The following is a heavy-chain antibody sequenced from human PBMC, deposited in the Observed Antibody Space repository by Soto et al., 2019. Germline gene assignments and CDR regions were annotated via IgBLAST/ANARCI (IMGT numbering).Heavy chain of an antibody. CDR1: GFTFSSYG. CDR2: ISYDGSNK. J-gene: IGHJ6*02. Sequence: VGSLRLSCAASGFTFSSYGMHWVRQAPGKGLEWVAVISYDGSNKYYADSVKGRFTISRDNSKNTLYLQMNSLRAEDTAVYYCAKDRGYCSGGSCPEGDYYYGMDVWGQGTTVTVSS. V-gene: IGHV3-30*18. D-gene: IGHD2-15*01. CDR3: AKDRGYCSGGSCPEGDYYYGMDV.